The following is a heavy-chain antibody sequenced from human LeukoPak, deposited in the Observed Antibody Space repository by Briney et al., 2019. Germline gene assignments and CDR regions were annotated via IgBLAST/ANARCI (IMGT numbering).Heavy chain of an antibody. CDR3: ARANMVFGVDIEQNWFDL. D-gene: IGHD3-3*01. Sequence: ASVKVSCKASGDTFNRHGINWVRQAPGQGLEWMGWISGYNGNTNYERKVQGRVTLTRDASTSTAYMELRNLRSDDTAVYFCARANMVFGVDIEQNWFDLWGQGTRFIVSS. J-gene: IGHJ5*02. CDR2: ISGYNGNT. CDR1: GDTFNRHG. V-gene: IGHV1-18*01.